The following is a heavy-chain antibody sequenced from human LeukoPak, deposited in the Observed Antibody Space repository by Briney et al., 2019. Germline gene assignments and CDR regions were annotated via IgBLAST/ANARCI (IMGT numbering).Heavy chain of an antibody. CDR1: GGSFSGYY. V-gene: IGHV4-34*01. Sequence: SETLSLTCAVYGGSFSGYYWSWIRQPPGKGLEWIGEINHSGSTNYNPSLKSRVTISVGTSKNQFSLKLSSVTAADTAVYYCATSMVRGVINYWGQGTLVTVSS. J-gene: IGHJ4*02. CDR2: INHSGST. CDR3: ATSMVRGVINY. D-gene: IGHD3-10*01.